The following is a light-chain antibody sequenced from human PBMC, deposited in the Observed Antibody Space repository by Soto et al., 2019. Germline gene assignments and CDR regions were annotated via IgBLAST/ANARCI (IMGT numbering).Light chain of an antibody. CDR3: ISYTSSDTYV. Sequence: QSALTQPASVSGSPGQSITISCTGTSSDIGGYNYASWYQQYPGKAPKYMIYEVSNRPSGVSDRFSGSKSGNTASLTISGRQAEDEAYYHCISYTSSDTYVFGTGTKLTVL. CDR1: SSDIGGYNY. V-gene: IGLV2-14*01. CDR2: EVS. J-gene: IGLJ1*01.